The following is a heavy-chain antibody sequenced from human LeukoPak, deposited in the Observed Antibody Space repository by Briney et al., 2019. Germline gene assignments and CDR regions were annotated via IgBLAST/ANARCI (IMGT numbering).Heavy chain of an antibody. CDR3: ARTPVTVIRGVIEDGMDV. Sequence: GASVKVSCKPSGYTFTDYYLHWVRQAPGQGLEWMGWIDPNTGRTNYAENFQGRVTMTRDTSVSTAYMDLGRLGSDDTAVYYCARTPVTVIRGVIEDGMDVWGQGTTVTVSS. J-gene: IGHJ6*02. V-gene: IGHV1-2*02. CDR1: GYTFTDYY. CDR2: IDPNTGRT. D-gene: IGHD3-10*01.